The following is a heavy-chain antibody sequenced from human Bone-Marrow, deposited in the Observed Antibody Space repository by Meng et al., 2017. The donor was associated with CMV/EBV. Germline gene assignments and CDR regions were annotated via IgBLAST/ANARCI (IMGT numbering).Heavy chain of an antibody. Sequence: GHVQGSGPGRVKPPEPLSLTCTVSGGSISSYDWSWIRQPAGKGLEWIGRIYTSGSTNYNPSLKSRVTMSVDTSKNQFSLKLSSVTAADTAVYYCARDTLGSSGYFDYWGQGTLVTVAS. CDR3: ARDTLGSSGYFDY. J-gene: IGHJ4*02. CDR2: IYTSGST. CDR1: GGSISSYD. D-gene: IGHD3-22*01. V-gene: IGHV4-4*07.